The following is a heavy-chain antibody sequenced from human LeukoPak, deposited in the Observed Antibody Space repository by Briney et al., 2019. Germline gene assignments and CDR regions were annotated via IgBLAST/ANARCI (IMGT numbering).Heavy chain of an antibody. Sequence: GRSLRLSCAASGFTFSSYTMHWVRQAPGKGREWVAVISKDGSNKYYADSVKGRFTISRDNSKNTLYLQMNSLRAEDTAVYYCAKCARDTASYGMDVWGQGTTVTVSS. J-gene: IGHJ6*02. V-gene: IGHV3-30*04. D-gene: IGHD5-18*01. CDR3: AKCARDTASYGMDV. CDR2: ISKDGSNK. CDR1: GFTFSSYT.